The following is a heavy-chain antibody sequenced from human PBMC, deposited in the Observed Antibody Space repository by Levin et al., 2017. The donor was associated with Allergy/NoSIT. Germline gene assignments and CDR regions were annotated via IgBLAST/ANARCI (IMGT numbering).Heavy chain of an antibody. J-gene: IGHJ4*02. CDR1: GFTLRNYA. V-gene: IGHV3-30-3*01. CDR3: ARDLLSGADF. CDR2: MSYDGSNK. Sequence: GGSLRLSCAASGFTLRNYAMNWVRQAPGKGLEWVAVMSYDGSNKYYADSVKGRFTISRDNSKNTVYLQMNSLRPDDTAVYYCARDLLSGADFWGQGTLVTVSS.